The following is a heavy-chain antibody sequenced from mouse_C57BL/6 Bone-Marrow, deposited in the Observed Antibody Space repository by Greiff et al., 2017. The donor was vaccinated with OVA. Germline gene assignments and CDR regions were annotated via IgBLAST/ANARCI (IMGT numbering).Heavy chain of an antibody. J-gene: IGHJ3*01. Sequence: QVQLQQPGAELVMPGASVKLSCKASGYTFTSYWMHWVQQRPGQGLEWIGEIDPSDSYTNYNQKFKGKSTLTVDTSSSTAYMQLSSLTAEDAAVYYCARSNGGNYDWFAYWGQGTLVTVSA. D-gene: IGHD2-1*01. V-gene: IGHV1-69*01. CDR1: GYTFTSYW. CDR3: ARSNGGNYDWFAY. CDR2: IDPSDSYT.